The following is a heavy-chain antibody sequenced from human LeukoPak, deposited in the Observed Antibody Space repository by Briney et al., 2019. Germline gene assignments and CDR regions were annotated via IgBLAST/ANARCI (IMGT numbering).Heavy chain of an antibody. J-gene: IGHJ4*02. D-gene: IGHD5-24*01. Sequence: GGSLRLSCAVSGFSVTNNYMSWVRQAPGKGLEWVSVFYVGVATYYAASVKGRFTISRDNSENTLYLQMKSLRAEDTAVYYCARGDGYNFFDYWGQGILVNVSS. V-gene: IGHV3-53*01. CDR2: FYVGVAT. CDR1: GFSVTNNY. CDR3: ARGDGYNFFDY.